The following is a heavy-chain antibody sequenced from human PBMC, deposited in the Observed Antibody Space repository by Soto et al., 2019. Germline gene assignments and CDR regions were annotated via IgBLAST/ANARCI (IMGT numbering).Heavy chain of an antibody. D-gene: IGHD3-9*01. V-gene: IGHV3-7*01. CDR3: ARDLSGYDILTGYYYYYMDV. J-gene: IGHJ6*03. CDR1: GFTFSSYW. CDR2: IKQDGSEK. Sequence: GGSLRLSCAASGFTFSSYWMSWVRQAPGKGLEWVANIKQDGSEKYYVDSVKGRFTISRDNAKNSLYLQMNSLRAEDTAVYYCARDLSGYDILTGYYYYYMDVWGKGTTVTVSS.